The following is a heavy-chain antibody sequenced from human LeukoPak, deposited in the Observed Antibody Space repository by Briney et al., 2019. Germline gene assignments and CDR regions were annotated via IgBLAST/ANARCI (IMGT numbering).Heavy chain of an antibody. CDR1: GGSMSYHY. V-gene: IGHV4-59*11. J-gene: IGHJ4*02. Sequence: SETLSLTCTVSGGSMSYHYWSWIRQPPGKGLEWIGYIHYSGSTNYNSSLKSRVSISVDTSKNQFSLRLSSVTAADTAVYYCARDRLYHFDHWGQGTLVTVSS. CDR2: IHYSGST. D-gene: IGHD2-2*01. CDR3: ARDRLYHFDH.